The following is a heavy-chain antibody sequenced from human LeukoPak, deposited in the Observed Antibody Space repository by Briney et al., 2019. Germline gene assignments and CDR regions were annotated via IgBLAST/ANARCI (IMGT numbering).Heavy chain of an antibody. Sequence: GGSLRLSCAASGFTVSSNYMSWVRQALGKGLEWVSVIYSGGSTYHADSVKGRFTISRDNSKNTLYLQMNSLRAEDTAVYYCARGYEYSSSSLDYWGQGTLVTVSS. CDR3: ARGYEYSSSSLDY. CDR2: IYSGGST. CDR1: GFTVSSNY. D-gene: IGHD6-6*01. V-gene: IGHV3-53*01. J-gene: IGHJ4*02.